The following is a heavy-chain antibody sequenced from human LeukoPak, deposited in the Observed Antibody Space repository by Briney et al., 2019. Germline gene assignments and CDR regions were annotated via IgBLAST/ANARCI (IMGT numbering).Heavy chain of an antibody. CDR3: ASERRYDFWSGYGY. CDR1: GFTAVSSNY. V-gene: IGHV3-53*04. CDR2: IYSGGNT. Sequence: SGGSLRLSCAASGFTAVSSNYMSWVRQAPGKGLEWVSVIYSGGNTYYADFVKGRFTISRHNSKNTLYLQMNSLRAEDTAVYYCASERRYDFWSGYGYWGQGIQVTVSS. J-gene: IGHJ4*02. D-gene: IGHD3-3*01.